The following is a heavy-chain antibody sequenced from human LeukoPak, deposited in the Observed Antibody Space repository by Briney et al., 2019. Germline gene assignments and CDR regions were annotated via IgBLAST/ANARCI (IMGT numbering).Heavy chain of an antibody. D-gene: IGHD3-16*01. Sequence: SETLSLTCTVSGGSISSSSYSWGWIRQPPGKGLEWIGSIYYSGSTYYNPSLKSRVTISVDTSKNQFSLKLSSVTAADTAVYYCARAPFWGSGMDVWGQGTTVTVSS. CDR2: IYYSGST. CDR1: GGSISSSSYS. CDR3: ARAPFWGSGMDV. V-gene: IGHV4-39*07. J-gene: IGHJ6*02.